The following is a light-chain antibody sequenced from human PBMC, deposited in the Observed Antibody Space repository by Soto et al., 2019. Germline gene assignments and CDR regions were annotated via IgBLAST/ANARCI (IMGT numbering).Light chain of an antibody. V-gene: IGKV3-15*01. J-gene: IGKJ2*01. CDR3: QQYNNWPPFT. CDR1: QSVSRN. Sequence: EIVMPQSPATLYVSPGDRATLSCRASQSVSRNLAWYQQKPCQAPRLLIYGASTRATGIPARFSGSGSGTEFTLTISSLQSEDFAVYFCQQYNNWPPFTFGQGTKLEIK. CDR2: GAS.